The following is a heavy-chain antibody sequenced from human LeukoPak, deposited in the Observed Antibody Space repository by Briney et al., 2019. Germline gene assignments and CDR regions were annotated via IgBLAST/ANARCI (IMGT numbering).Heavy chain of an antibody. D-gene: IGHD2-15*01. Sequence: ASVKVSCKVSGYTLTELSMHWGRQAPGKGVEWMGGFDPEDGETIYAQKFQGRVTITEDTSTDTAYMELSSVRSEDTAVYYCATATDPAFGCSGGSCYSDWGQGTLVTVSS. J-gene: IGHJ4*02. CDR3: ATATDPAFGCSGGSCYSD. CDR1: GYTLTELS. CDR2: FDPEDGET. V-gene: IGHV1-24*01.